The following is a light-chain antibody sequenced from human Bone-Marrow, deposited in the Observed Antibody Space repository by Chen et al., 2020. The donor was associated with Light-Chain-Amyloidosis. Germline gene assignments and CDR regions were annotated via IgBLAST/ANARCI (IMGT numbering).Light chain of an antibody. V-gene: IGLV3-25*03. CDR1: DLPTKY. CDR2: RDT. CDR3: QSADSSGTYEVI. Sequence: SYELTQPPSVSVSPGQTARITCSGDDLPTKYAYWYQQKPGQAPVLVIHRDTERPSGLSERFSGSSSGTTATLNISGVQAEDEADYQCQSADSSGTYEVIFGGGTKLTVL. J-gene: IGLJ2*01.